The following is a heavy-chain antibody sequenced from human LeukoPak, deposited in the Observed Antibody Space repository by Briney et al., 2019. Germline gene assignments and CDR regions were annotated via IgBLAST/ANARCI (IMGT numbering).Heavy chain of an antibody. Sequence: GGSLRPSLGGSGFTFSSYSMNWVRQAPGKGLEWVSSISSSSSYIYYADSVKGRFTISRDNAKNSLYLQMNSLRAEDTAVYYCARDSLGVALDYWGQGTLVTVSS. V-gene: IGHV3-21*01. CDR1: GFTFSSYS. CDR3: ARDSLGVALDY. CDR2: ISSSSSYI. J-gene: IGHJ4*02. D-gene: IGHD3-10*01.